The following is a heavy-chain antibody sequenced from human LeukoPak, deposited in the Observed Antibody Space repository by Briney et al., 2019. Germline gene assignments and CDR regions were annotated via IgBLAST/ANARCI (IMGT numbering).Heavy chain of an antibody. V-gene: IGHV3-7*01. CDR2: IKQDGSEK. CDR1: GGSFSGYY. CDR3: ARVGASGWSRPDYFDY. Sequence: PSETLSFTCAVYGGSFSGYYWSWIRQPPGKGLEWVANIKQDGSEKYYVDSVKGRFTISRDNAKNSLYLQMNSLRAEDTAVYYCARVGASGWSRPDYFDYWGQGTLVTVSS. D-gene: IGHD6-19*01. J-gene: IGHJ4*02.